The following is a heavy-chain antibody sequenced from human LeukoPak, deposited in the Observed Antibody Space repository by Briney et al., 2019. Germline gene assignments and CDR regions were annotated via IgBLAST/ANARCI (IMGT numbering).Heavy chain of an antibody. CDR3: AKGTLQYFDY. D-gene: IGHD2-15*01. CDR2: IIPIFGTA. Sequence: SVKVSCKASGGTFSSYAISWVRQAPGQGLEWMGGIIPIFGTANYAQKFQGRVTITADESTSTAYMELNSLRAEDTAVYYCAKGTLQYFDYWGQGTLVTVSS. V-gene: IGHV1-69*13. CDR1: GGTFSSYA. J-gene: IGHJ4*02.